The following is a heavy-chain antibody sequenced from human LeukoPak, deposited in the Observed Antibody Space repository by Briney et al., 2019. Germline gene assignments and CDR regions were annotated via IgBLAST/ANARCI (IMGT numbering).Heavy chain of an antibody. CDR3: ASQRDGASDY. D-gene: IGHD1-26*01. CDR2: IKQDGSEK. J-gene: IGHJ4*02. CDR1: GFTFSNFR. V-gene: IGHV3-7*01. Sequence: PGGSLRLSCAASGFTFSNFRMTWVRQAPGKGLEWVGSIKQDGSEKYYVDSAKGRFTFSRDNGKNSVYLQMSSLRADDTAVYYCASQRDGASDYWGQGTLVTVSS.